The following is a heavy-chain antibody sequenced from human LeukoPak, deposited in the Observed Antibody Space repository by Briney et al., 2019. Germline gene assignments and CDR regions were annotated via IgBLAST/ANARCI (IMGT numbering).Heavy chain of an antibody. CDR1: GGSISSSSYY. CDR3: ARQKDFWIGSLYYFDY. J-gene: IGHJ4*02. V-gene: IGHV4-39*01. Sequence: SETLSPTCTVSGGSISSSSYYWGWIRQPPGKGLEWIGSIYYSGTTYYNPSLQSRVTISVDTSKNQFSLKLSSVTAADTAVYYCARQKDFWIGSLYYFDYWGQGTLVTVSS. D-gene: IGHD3-3*01. CDR2: IYYSGTT.